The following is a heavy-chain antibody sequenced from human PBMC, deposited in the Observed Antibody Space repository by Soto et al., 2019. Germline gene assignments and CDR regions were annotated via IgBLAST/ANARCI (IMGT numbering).Heavy chain of an antibody. Sequence: ASVKVSCKASGYTFTSYAMHWVRQAPGQRLEWMGWINAGNGNTKYSQKFQGRVTITRDTSASTAYMELSSLRSEDTAVYYCARDKKVIWLGESYYYGMEVWGQGTTVTVSS. CDR1: GYTFTSYA. CDR2: INAGNGNT. V-gene: IGHV1-3*01. D-gene: IGHD3-10*01. J-gene: IGHJ6*02. CDR3: ARDKKVIWLGESYYYGMEV.